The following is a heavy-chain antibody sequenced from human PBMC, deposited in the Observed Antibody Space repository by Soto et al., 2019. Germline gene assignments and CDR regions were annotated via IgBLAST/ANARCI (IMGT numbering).Heavy chain of an antibody. CDR2: IYYSGST. V-gene: IGHV4-59*01. CDR3: ARNGIQLWFHYFDY. J-gene: IGHJ4*02. Sequence: SETLSLTCTFSGGSISSYYWSWIRQPPGKGLEWIGYIYYSGSTNYNPSLKSRVTISVDTSKNQFSLKLSSVTAADTAVYYCARNGIQLWFHYFDYWGQGTLVTVSS. D-gene: IGHD5-18*01. CDR1: GGSISSYY.